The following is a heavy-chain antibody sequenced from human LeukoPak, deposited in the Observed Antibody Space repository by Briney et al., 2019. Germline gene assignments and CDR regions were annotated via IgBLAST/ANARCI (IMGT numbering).Heavy chain of an antibody. V-gene: IGHV3-23*01. J-gene: IGHJ4*02. CDR3: AMEQPHY. Sequence: GGSLRLSCAASGFTFSSHTMSWVRQAPGKGLEWVSGISGSGVNTYYANSVKGRFTISRDKFMNTLYLQMNSLRAEDTAVYYCAMEQPHYWGQGSLVTVSS. CDR1: GFTFSSHT. CDR2: ISGSGVNT. D-gene: IGHD1/OR15-1a*01.